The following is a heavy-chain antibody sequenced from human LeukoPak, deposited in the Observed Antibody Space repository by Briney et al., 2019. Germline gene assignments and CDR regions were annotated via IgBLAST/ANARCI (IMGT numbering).Heavy chain of an antibody. CDR3: AREKRRYSGSYSFDY. J-gene: IGHJ4*02. CDR1: GYSISSGYY. V-gene: IGHV4-38-2*02. Sequence: SETLSLTCTVSGYSISSGYYWGWIRRPPGKGLEWIGSIYHSGSTYYNPSLKSRVTISVDTSKNQFSLKLSSVTAADTAVYYCAREKRRYSGSYSFDYWGQGTLVTVSS. CDR2: IYHSGST. D-gene: IGHD1-26*01.